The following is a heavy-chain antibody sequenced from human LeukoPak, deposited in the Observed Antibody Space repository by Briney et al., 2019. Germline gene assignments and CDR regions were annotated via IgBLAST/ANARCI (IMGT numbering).Heavy chain of an antibody. CDR3: ARETSGYSIYGMDV. V-gene: IGHV1-2*04. Sequence: ASVKVSCKASGCTFTGYYMHWVRQAPGQGLEWMGWINPNSGGTNYAQKFQGWVTMTRDTSISTAYMELSRLRSDDTAVYYCARETSGYSIYGMDVWGQGATATVSS. CDR1: GCTFTGYY. J-gene: IGHJ6*02. D-gene: IGHD6-13*01. CDR2: INPNSGGT.